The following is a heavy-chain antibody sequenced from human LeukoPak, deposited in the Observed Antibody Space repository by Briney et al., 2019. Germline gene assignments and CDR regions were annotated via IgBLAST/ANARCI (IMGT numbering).Heavy chain of an antibody. CDR3: ARLPYK. J-gene: IGHJ4*02. V-gene: IGHV3-53*01. Sequence: GGSLRLSCAVSGLNVTTTQMTWVRQAPGQGLEWVSSIYSGATYYAESVKGRFAISRDTSKNALYLQMSSLRVEGTAIFYCARLPYKWGQGTLVTVSS. D-gene: IGHD1-14*01. CDR1: GLNVTTTQ. CDR2: IYSGAT.